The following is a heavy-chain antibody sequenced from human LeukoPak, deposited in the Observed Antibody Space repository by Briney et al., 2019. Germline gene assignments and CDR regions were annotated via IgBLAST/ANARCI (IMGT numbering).Heavy chain of an antibody. V-gene: IGHV3-23*01. CDR1: GFTFSSYW. CDR2: ISGSGGST. CDR3: ARVKRAYYDFWSGYFNWFDP. D-gene: IGHD3-3*01. J-gene: IGHJ5*02. Sequence: GGSLRLSCAASGFTFSSYWMSWVRQAPGKGLEWVSAISGSGGSTYYADSVKGRFTISRDNSKNTLYLQMNSLRAEDTAVYYCARVKRAYYDFWSGYFNWFDPWGQGTLVTVSS.